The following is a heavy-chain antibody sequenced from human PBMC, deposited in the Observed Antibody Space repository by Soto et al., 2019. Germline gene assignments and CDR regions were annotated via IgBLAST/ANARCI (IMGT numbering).Heavy chain of an antibody. CDR3: ARRIAVAGTVKWFDP. Sequence: ASVKVSCKASGYTFTSYGISWVRQAPGQGLEWMGWISAYNGNTNYAQKLQGRVTMTTDTSTSTAYMELRSLRSDDTAVYYCARRIAVAGTVKWFDPWGQGTLVTVSS. CDR1: GYTFTSYG. V-gene: IGHV1-18*04. D-gene: IGHD6-19*01. J-gene: IGHJ5*02. CDR2: ISAYNGNT.